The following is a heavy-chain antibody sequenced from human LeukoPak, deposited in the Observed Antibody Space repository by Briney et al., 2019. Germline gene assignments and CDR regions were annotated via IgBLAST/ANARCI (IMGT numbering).Heavy chain of an antibody. CDR1: GGSISSYY. CDR3: ARSSSDAFDI. V-gene: IGHV4-59*01. Sequence: SETLSLTCTVSGGSISSYYWSWIRQPPGKGLEWIGYIYYSGSTNYNPSLKSRVSISIDTSKSQFSLKVGSVTAADTAVYYCARSSSDAFDIWGQGTMVTVSS. D-gene: IGHD6-6*01. CDR2: IYYSGST. J-gene: IGHJ3*02.